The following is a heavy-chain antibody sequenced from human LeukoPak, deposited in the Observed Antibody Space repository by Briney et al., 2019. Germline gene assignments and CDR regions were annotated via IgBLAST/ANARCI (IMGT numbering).Heavy chain of an antibody. D-gene: IGHD6-6*01. Sequence: PGGSLRLSCAASGFTFSDYYMSWIRQAPGKGLEWVSYISSSGSTIYYADSVKGRFTISRDNAKNSLYLQMNSLRAEDTAVYYCSSAGIAARPGNWFDPWGQGTLVTVSS. CDR2: ISSSGSTI. J-gene: IGHJ5*02. CDR3: SSAGIAARPGNWFDP. CDR1: GFTFSDYY. V-gene: IGHV3-11*04.